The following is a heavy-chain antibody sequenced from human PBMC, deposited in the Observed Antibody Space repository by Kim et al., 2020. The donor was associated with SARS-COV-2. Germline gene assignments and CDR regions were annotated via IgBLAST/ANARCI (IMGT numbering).Heavy chain of an antibody. CDR3: ARGTAVASYKGYLDL. CDR2: IYAGDSDT. D-gene: IGHD6-19*01. J-gene: IGHJ2*01. Sequence: GESLKISCQGSGYSFTSYWIAWVRQMRGKGLEWVGIIYAGDSDTIYSPSFQGQVTIFADKSISTVYLQWSSLKASDTAMYYCARGTAVASYKGYLDLWGRGTLVSVSS. CDR1: GYSFTSYW. V-gene: IGHV5-51*01.